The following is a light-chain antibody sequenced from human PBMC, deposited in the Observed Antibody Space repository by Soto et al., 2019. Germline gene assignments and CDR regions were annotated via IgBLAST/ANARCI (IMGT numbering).Light chain of an antibody. CDR2: GAS. CDR1: QSVNNNY. V-gene: IGKV3-20*01. Sequence: IVLTQSPDTLSLSPGERATLSCRASQSVNNNYVAWYQQKPGQAPRLLIHGASRRATGIPDRFSGSGSGTDFTLTISRLGPEYFAVYYCQQYSSSLWTFGQGTKVEIK. J-gene: IGKJ1*01. CDR3: QQYSSSLWT.